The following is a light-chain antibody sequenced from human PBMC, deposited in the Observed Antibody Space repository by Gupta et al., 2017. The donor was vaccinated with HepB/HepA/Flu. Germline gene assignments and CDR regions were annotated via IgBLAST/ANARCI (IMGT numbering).Light chain of an antibody. CDR2: WKD. Sequence: SSDLTQDPAVSVALGQTVKITCQGDSLRTYFVHWYQQTPRPAPLLILVWKDKRPPGTPDRFAGSSAGTTALFTVTGAQAEDEAFYFCTQQDSHSLVVIFGGGTKLTVL. CDR3: TQQDSHSLVVI. CDR1: SLRTYF. J-gene: IGLJ2*01. V-gene: IGLV3-19*01.